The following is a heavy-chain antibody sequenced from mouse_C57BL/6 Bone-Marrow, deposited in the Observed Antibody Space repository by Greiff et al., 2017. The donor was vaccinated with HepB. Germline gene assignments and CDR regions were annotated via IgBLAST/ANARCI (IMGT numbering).Heavy chain of an antibody. Sequence: QVQLQQPGAELVKPGASVKMSCKASGYTFTSYWITWVKQRPGQGLEWIARIYPGSGNTYYNEKFKGKATLTAEKSSSTAYMQLSSLTSEDSAVYFCARGGLRYAMDYWGQGTSVTVSS. CDR3: ARGGLRYAMDY. V-gene: IGHV1-76*01. J-gene: IGHJ4*01. D-gene: IGHD1-1*01. CDR2: IYPGSGNT. CDR1: GYTFTSYW.